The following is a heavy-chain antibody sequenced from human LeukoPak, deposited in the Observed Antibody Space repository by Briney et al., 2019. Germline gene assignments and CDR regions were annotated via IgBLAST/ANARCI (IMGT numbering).Heavy chain of an antibody. D-gene: IGHD4-17*01. J-gene: IGHJ4*02. V-gene: IGHV5-51*01. CDR3: AGARHGDFRWDY. Sequence: EASLQISCQDSGFTLTNYWIGWVRQLPGKGLEWMGIIHSTDSHAKYSPSFQGQVTISVDKSISTAYLQWRGLKASDTAMYYCAGARHGDFRWDYWGQGTLVTVSS. CDR2: IHSTDSHA. CDR1: GFTLTNYW.